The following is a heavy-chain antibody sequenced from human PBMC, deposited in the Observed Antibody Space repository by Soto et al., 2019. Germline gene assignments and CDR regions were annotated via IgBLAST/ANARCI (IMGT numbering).Heavy chain of an antibody. J-gene: IGHJ6*02. Sequence: QEQLVQSGAEVKKPGASVKVSCKASGYPFSNYEINWVRQATGQGLEWMGWMNPKSGNTGYAQKFQGRVTMTGNTAISTAYMALSSLRSEHTAVYYCAGGYCSGGSCPYGMDVWGQGTTVTVSS. CDR2: MNPKSGNT. CDR3: AGGYCSGGSCPYGMDV. CDR1: GYPFSNYE. V-gene: IGHV1-8*02. D-gene: IGHD2-15*01.